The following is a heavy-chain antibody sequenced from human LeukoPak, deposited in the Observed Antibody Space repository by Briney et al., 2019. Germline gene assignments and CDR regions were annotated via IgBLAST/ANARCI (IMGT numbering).Heavy chain of an antibody. D-gene: IGHD5-24*01. CDR2: VNPNSGGT. CDR1: GYTFTGYY. J-gene: IGHJ4*02. CDR3: ARDSEMATITLGCYFDY. Sequence: ASVKVSCKASGYTFTGYYMHWVRQAPGQGLEGMGWVNPNSGGTNYAQKFQGRVTMTRDTSISTAYMELSRLRSDDTAVYYCARDSEMATITLGCYFDYWGQGTLVTVSS. V-gene: IGHV1-2*02.